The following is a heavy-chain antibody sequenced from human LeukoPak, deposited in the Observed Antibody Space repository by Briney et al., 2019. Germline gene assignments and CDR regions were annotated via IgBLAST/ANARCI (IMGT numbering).Heavy chain of an antibody. V-gene: IGHV1-2*02. CDR1: GYTFTGNY. CDR3: ARLMRFGEFYGMDV. J-gene: IGHJ6*02. Sequence: ASVKVSCKASGYTFTGNYIHWVRQAPGQDFEWMGWINPSSGGSSHAQTFQGRVTMTRDTSISTAYMELSSLTSDDTAVYYCARLMRFGEFYGMDVWGQGTTVTVSS. CDR2: INPSSGGS. D-gene: IGHD3-10*01.